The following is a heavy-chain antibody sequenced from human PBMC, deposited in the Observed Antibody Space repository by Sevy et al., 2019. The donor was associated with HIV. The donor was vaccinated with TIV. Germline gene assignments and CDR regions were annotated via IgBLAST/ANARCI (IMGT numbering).Heavy chain of an antibody. CDR2: ISISGRMI. Sequence: GGSLRLSCAASGFTFSNYYMKWIRQAPGKWLEWVSSISISGRMISYADSVKGRFTISRDNAKNSLYLQMSSLRADDTAVYYCAREVDGVRGVYDYWGQGTLVTVSS. CDR1: GFTFSNYY. CDR3: AREVDGVRGVYDY. D-gene: IGHD3-10*01. V-gene: IGHV3-11*01. J-gene: IGHJ4*02.